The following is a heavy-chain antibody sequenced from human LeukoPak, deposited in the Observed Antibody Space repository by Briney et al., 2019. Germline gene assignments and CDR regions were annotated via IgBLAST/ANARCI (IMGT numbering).Heavy chain of an antibody. D-gene: IGHD3-22*01. CDR2: IKEDGSEE. CDR3: ARDVYSSGYYGQN. V-gene: IGHV3-7*01. Sequence: GGSLRLSCAASGFTFSSYWMYWVRQAPGKGLEWVANIKEDGSEEYYVESVKGRFSVSRDNAKNSLYLQMNSLRAEDTAVYYCARDVYSSGYYGQNWGQGILVTLSS. CDR1: GFTFSSYW. J-gene: IGHJ4*02.